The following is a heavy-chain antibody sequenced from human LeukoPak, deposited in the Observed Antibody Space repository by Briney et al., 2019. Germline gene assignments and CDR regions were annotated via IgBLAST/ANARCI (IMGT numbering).Heavy chain of an antibody. D-gene: IGHD5-12*01. CDR1: GDSIRSFN. V-gene: IGHV4-59*01. J-gene: IGHJ4*02. Sequence: PSGTLSLTCTVSGDSIRSFNWNWIRQPPGKGLEWIGYIYYSGSTNYNPSLKSRAIISVDTSKNQISLKLRSVTAADTAVYFCAREVGDSGYSDYWGQGTLVTVSS. CDR2: IYYSGST. CDR3: AREVGDSGYSDY.